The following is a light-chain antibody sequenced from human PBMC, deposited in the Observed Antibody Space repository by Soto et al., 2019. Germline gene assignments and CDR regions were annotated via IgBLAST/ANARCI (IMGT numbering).Light chain of an antibody. Sequence: EIVLTQSPATLSLSPGERATLSCRASQSVSSYLAWYQQKPGQAPRLLIYDASNRATGIPARFSGSGSGTHFTLTISSLEPEGFAVYYCPHRSNVLTFGGGTKVEIK. CDR2: DAS. V-gene: IGKV3-11*01. CDR3: PHRSNVLT. J-gene: IGKJ4*01. CDR1: QSVSSY.